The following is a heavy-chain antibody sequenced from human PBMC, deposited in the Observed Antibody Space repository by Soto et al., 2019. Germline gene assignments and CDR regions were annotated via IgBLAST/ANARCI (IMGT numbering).Heavy chain of an antibody. D-gene: IGHD6-13*01. CDR2: ISSYNADT. Sequence: QVQLVQSGAEVKKPGASVKVSCKASGYTFTSYGISWVRQAPGQGLEWMGWISSYNADTNYTQKLQGRVTMTTDTSTSTAYMVLRSLRSDDTAGCYWARHMAHIAAVERRMEDWGQGTLVTVSS. CDR1: GYTFTSYG. V-gene: IGHV1-18*01. CDR3: ARHMAHIAAVERRMED. J-gene: IGHJ4*02.